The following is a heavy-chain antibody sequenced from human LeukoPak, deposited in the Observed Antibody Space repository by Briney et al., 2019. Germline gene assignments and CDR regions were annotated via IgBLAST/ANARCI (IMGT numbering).Heavy chain of an antibody. D-gene: IGHD6-13*01. Sequence: PGGSLRLSCAASGFTFSSYWMHWVRQAPGKGLVWVSRINSDGSSTSYADSVKGRFTISRDNAKNTLYLQMNSPRAEDTAVYYCARPRYSSSWYIFDYWGQGTLVTVSS. V-gene: IGHV3-74*01. J-gene: IGHJ4*02. CDR3: ARPRYSSSWYIFDY. CDR2: INSDGSST. CDR1: GFTFSSYW.